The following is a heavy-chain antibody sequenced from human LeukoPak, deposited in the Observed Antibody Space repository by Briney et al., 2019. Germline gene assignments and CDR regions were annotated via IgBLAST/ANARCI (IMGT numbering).Heavy chain of an antibody. J-gene: IGHJ6*03. CDR3: AKEDDHCSGGRRPYMDF. CDR1: GFTFSKHG. CDR2: IRYDGSNE. D-gene: IGHD2-15*01. Sequence: GGSLRLSCAASGFTFSKHGMHWVRQAPGKGLEWVAFIRYDGSNEYYADSVRGRFTISRDESKNTLYLQMNSLRAEDTAVFHCAKEDDHCSGGRRPYMDFWGKGTTVTVSS. V-gene: IGHV3-30*02.